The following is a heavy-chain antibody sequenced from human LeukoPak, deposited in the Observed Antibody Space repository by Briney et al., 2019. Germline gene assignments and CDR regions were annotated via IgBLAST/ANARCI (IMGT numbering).Heavy chain of an antibody. D-gene: IGHD6-13*01. CDR1: GYTFGTSS. V-gene: IGHV1-18*01. Sequence: GASVKVSCKAFGYTFGTSSITWVRQAPGQRLEWMGWISPNNGNTHYAQRVQGRVTLTTDTSPSTAYLALRSLRSDDTAIYYCTRVRDSNNWWGPFDVWGQGTTVTVSS. CDR3: TRVRDSNNWWGPFDV. J-gene: IGHJ3*01. CDR2: ISPNNGNT.